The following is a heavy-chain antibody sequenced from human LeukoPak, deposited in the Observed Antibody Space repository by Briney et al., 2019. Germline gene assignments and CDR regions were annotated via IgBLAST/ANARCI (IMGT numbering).Heavy chain of an antibody. CDR2: IYSGGST. J-gene: IGHJ4*02. D-gene: IGHD6-13*01. V-gene: IGHV3-53*01. CDR1: GFTVSSNY. Sequence: GGSLRLSCAVSGFTVSSNYMNWVRQAPGKGLEWVSIIYSGGSTYYADSVKGRFTISRDNSKNTLYLQMNSLRAEDTAVYYCASGIAAVDYWGQGTLVTVSS. CDR3: ASGIAAVDY.